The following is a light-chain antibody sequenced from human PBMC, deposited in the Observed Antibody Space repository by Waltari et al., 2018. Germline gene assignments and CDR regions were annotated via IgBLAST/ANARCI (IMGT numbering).Light chain of an antibody. V-gene: IGKV3-20*01. J-gene: IGKJ2*01. CDR3: QQYATSPPMYT. Sequence: EVVLTQSPGTLSLSPGERATLSCRASQSVSSYLAWFQQKLGRAPRLLIYDATNRATAIPDRFSGSGSETDFTLTISRLEPEDFAVYYCQQYATSPPMYTFGQGTKLEIK. CDR1: QSVSSY. CDR2: DAT.